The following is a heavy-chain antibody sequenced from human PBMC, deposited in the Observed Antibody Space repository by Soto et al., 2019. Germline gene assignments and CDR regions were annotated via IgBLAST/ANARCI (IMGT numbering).Heavy chain of an antibody. CDR1: GGSISSGGYY. CDR2: IYYSVST. D-gene: IGHD6-13*01. Sequence: SETLSLTCTVSGGSISSGGYYWSWIRQHPGTGLEWIGYIYYSVSTNYNPSLKSRVTISVDTSKNQFSLKLSSVTAADTAVYYCARRYSSSWRGEHNWFDPWGQGTLVTVS. V-gene: IGHV4-61*08. CDR3: ARRYSSSWRGEHNWFDP. J-gene: IGHJ5*02.